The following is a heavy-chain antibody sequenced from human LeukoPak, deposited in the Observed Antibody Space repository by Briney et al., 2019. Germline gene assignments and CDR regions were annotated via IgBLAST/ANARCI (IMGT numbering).Heavy chain of an antibody. CDR3: ARFGPSAFDY. CDR1: GGSVSSGSYY. Sequence: SETLSLTCTVSGGSVSSGSYYWSWIRQPPGKGLEWIGYIYYGGSTNYNPSLKSRVTISVDTSKNQFSLKLNSVTAADTAVYYCARFGPSAFDYWGQGTLVTVSS. CDR2: IYYGGST. D-gene: IGHD3-16*01. J-gene: IGHJ4*02. V-gene: IGHV4-61*01.